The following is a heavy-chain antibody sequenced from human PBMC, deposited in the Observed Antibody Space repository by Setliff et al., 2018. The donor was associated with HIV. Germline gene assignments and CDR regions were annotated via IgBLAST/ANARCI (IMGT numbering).Heavy chain of an antibody. CDR2: ILPIFGTR. CDR3: ARDQVSMVRAVRLVA. CDR1: GGTFSSYS. J-gene: IGHJ1*01. D-gene: IGHD3-10*01. Sequence: AASVKVSCKASGGTFSSYSISWVRQAPGQGLEWMGRILPIFGTRDYAQKFQGRVTITADKSTSTAYMELRSRRSEDTAVYYCARDQVSMVRAVRLVAWGQGSLVTVSS. V-gene: IGHV1-69*06.